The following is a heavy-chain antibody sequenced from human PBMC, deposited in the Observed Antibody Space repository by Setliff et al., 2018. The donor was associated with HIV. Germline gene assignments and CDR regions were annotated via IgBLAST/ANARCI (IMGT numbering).Heavy chain of an antibody. CDR3: ARERPGDHYESTGYQLADWFDP. CDR2: IIPIVTIA. CDR1: GGSFTSYT. V-gene: IGHV1-69*04. J-gene: IGHJ5*02. Sequence: RASVKVSCKASGGSFTSYTFSWVRQAPGQGLEWMGRIIPIVTIAHYAEQFVGRVTITADKSTSTTYVEVSSLRSEDTAVYYCARERPGDHYESTGYQLADWFDPWGQGTLVTVSS. D-gene: IGHD3-22*01.